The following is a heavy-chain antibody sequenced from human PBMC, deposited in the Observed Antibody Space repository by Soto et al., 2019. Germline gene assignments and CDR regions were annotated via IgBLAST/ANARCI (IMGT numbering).Heavy chain of an antibody. D-gene: IGHD6-6*01. Sequence: LTCTVSGGSISSYYWSWIRQPPGKGLEWIGYIYYSGSTNYNPSLKSRVTISVDTSKNQFSLKLSSVTAADTAVYYCARTASEYSSSHYFDYWGQGTLVTVSS. CDR1: GGSISSYY. CDR3: ARTASEYSSSHYFDY. CDR2: IYYSGST. V-gene: IGHV4-59*01. J-gene: IGHJ4*02.